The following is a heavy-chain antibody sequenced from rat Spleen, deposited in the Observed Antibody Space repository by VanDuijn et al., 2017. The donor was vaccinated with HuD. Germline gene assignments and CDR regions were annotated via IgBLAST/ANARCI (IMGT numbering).Heavy chain of an antibody. V-gene: IGHV5-22*01. CDR3: SPLPGSNLDY. CDR2: ISYEGSPT. CDR1: GFTFSDYN. J-gene: IGHJ2*01. D-gene: IGHD1-4*01. Sequence: EVQLVESDGGLVQPGRSLKLSCAASGFTFSDYNMAWVRQAPKKGLEWVASISYEGSPTYYGDSVKGRFTISRDDAKNSLYLQMNSLRSEDTATYYCSPLPGSNLDYWGQGVMVTVSS.